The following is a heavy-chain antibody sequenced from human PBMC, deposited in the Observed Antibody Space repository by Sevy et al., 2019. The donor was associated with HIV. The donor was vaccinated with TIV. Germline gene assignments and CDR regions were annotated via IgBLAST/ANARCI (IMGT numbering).Heavy chain of an antibody. D-gene: IGHD5-12*01. CDR3: ARYRDGYNYDY. V-gene: IGHV3-33*01. CDR2: IWCDGTNK. Sequence: GGSLRLSCAASGFTFSTYDMHWVRQAPGKGLEWVALIWCDGTNKYYADSVKGRFTISRDNSKNTLSLQMNSLRSEDTAVYYCARYRDGYNYDYWGQGTLVTVSS. CDR1: GFTFSTYD. J-gene: IGHJ4*02.